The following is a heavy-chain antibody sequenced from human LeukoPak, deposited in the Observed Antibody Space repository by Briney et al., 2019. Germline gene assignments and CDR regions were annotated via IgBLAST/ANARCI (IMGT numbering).Heavy chain of an antibody. D-gene: IGHD6-13*01. CDR1: GGSISSYY. J-gene: IGHJ4*02. Sequence: KASETLSLTCTVSGGSISSYYWSWIRQPPGKGLEWIGYIYYSGSTNYNPSLKSRVTISVDTSKNQFSLKLSSVTAADTAVYYCARLSSSWYPYYFDYWGQGTLVTVSS. CDR3: ARLSSSWYPYYFDY. V-gene: IGHV4-59*08. CDR2: IYYSGST.